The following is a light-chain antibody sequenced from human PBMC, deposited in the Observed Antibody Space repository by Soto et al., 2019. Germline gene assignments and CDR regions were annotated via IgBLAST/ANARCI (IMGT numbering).Light chain of an antibody. CDR3: QQHGSSPPSWT. CDR1: QSVTSNY. CDR2: GAS. Sequence: ETVLTQSPGTLSLSPGERATLSCRASQSVTSNYLAWYQQKSGQAPRLLIYGASNRSTGIPDRFRGSGSVTDFTLTISSLEPEDFAVYYGQQHGSSPPSWTFGQGPKVEIK. J-gene: IGKJ1*01. V-gene: IGKV3-20*01.